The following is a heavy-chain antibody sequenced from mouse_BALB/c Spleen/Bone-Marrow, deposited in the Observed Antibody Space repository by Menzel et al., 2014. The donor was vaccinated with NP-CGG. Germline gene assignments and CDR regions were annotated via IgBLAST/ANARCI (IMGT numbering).Heavy chain of an antibody. CDR3: TRGDNFITTVVVDFDY. Sequence: VKLMESGAELVRPGASVTLSCKASGYTFTDYEMHWVKQTPVHGLEWIGAIDPETGGTAYNQKFKGKATLTADKSSSTAYMELRSLTSEDSAVYYCTRGDNFITTVVVDFDYWGQGTTLTVSS. D-gene: IGHD1-1*01. V-gene: IGHV1-15*01. CDR1: GYTFTDYE. CDR2: IDPETGGT. J-gene: IGHJ2*01.